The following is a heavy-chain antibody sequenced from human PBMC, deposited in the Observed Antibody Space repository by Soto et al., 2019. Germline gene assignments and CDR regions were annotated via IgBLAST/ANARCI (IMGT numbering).Heavy chain of an antibody. V-gene: IGHV3-74*03. CDR1: GFTVNNNC. CDR2: IQSDGRSI. Sequence: EVQMVESGGGLVQPGGSLRLSCAASGFTVNNNCMHWVRQVPGKGLMWVSLIQSDGRSIAYEAPAKCRYTISRDSAKNTGYVQMNRLRVENTAVYYGALRGVIDPWGQGTLATVSS. CDR3: ALRGVIDP. J-gene: IGHJ5*02.